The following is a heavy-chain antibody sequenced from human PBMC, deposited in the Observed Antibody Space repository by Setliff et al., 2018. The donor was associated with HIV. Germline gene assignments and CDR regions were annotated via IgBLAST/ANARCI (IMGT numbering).Heavy chain of an antibody. J-gene: IGHJ5*01. V-gene: IGHV3-48*01. CDR2: ISSSSSTI. CDR3: ARVVVIWENGPNWFDS. D-gene: IGHD3-16*02. Sequence: HPGGSLRLSCAASGFTFSIYSMNWVRQAPGKGLEWVSYISSSSSTIYYADSVRGRFTISRDNAKNFLYRQMNSLRAEDTAVYYCARVVVIWENGPNWFDSWGQGTLVTVSS. CDR1: GFTFSIYS.